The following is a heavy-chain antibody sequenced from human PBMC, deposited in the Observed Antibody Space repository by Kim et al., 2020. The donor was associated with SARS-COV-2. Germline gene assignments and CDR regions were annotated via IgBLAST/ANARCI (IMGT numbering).Heavy chain of an antibody. J-gene: IGHJ4*02. CDR1: GFTFSTYS. CDR2: ISTTSSSI. CDR3: ASLSWLFDY. V-gene: IGHV3-48*02. Sequence: GGSLRLSCAASGFTFSTYSMNWVRQAPGKGLEWLSYISTTSSSIYYADSVKGRFTISRDNAKNSLYLQMNSLRDEDTAVYYCASLSWLFDYWGQGTLVTVSS. D-gene: IGHD3-22*01.